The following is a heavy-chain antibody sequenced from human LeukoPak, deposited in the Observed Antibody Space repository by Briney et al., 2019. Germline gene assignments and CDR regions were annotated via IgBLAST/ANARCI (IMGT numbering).Heavy chain of an antibody. V-gene: IGHV3-64D*06. CDR1: GFTFTGYA. D-gene: IGHD3-10*01. Sequence: GGSLRLSCSASGFTFTGYAMHWVRQAPGKGLEYVSWIVGDAFSAFYGDSMKDRVTISRDNSKSTVHLQMTSLRVEDTAVYFCVRDVDYYASGSYLGYFDYWGQGTLVTVSS. J-gene: IGHJ4*02. CDR2: IVGDAFSA. CDR3: VRDVDYYASGSYLGYFDY.